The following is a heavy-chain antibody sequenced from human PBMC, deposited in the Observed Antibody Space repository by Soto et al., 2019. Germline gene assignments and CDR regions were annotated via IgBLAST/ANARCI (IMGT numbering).Heavy chain of an antibody. CDR3: AKDQTRAWELADDAFDI. CDR1: GFTFSSYA. V-gene: IGHV3-23*01. D-gene: IGHD1-26*01. Sequence: GGSLRLSCAASGFTFSSYAMCWVRQAPGTGLEWVSAISGSGGSTYYADSVKGRFTISRDNSKNTLYLQMNSLRAEDTAVYYCAKDQTRAWELADDAFDIWGQGTMVTVSS. J-gene: IGHJ3*02. CDR2: ISGSGGST.